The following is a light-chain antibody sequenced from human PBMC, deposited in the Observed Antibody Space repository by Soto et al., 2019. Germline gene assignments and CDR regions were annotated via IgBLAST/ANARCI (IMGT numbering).Light chain of an antibody. Sequence: QSALTQPASVSGSPGQSITISCAGSISDVGSSNLVSWYQQHPGKVTKLIIYEGNRRPSGVASRFSGSNAGKTASLTISGLQDEDEADYYCCSYVGARRYVFVIATKLTVL. CDR2: EGN. V-gene: IGLV2-23*01. CDR3: CSYVGARRYV. J-gene: IGLJ1*01. CDR1: ISDVGSSNL.